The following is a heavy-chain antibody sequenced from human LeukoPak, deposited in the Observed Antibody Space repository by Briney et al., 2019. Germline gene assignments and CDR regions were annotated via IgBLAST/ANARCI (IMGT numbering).Heavy chain of an antibody. CDR1: GFTFGSYA. CDR3: AKDLAFKANWDYYGMDV. J-gene: IGHJ6*02. Sequence: GGSLRLSCAASGFTFGSYATYWVRQAPGKGLEWVAVISYDGNNKYYADSVKGRFTISRDNFKNTLYLQMNSLRAEDTAVYYCAKDLAFKANWDYYGMDVWGQGTTVTVSS. V-gene: IGHV3-30*04. D-gene: IGHD3-3*02. CDR2: ISYDGNNK.